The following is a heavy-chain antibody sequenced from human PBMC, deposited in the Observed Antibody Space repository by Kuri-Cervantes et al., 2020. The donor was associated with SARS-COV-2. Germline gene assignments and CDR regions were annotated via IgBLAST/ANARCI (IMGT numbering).Heavy chain of an antibody. Sequence: GESLKISCVASGFTFNNFGMHWVRQAPGKGLEWVAVIWHHGSNKYYGDSVRGRFTISRDNSKNTLYLQMDSLRADDTAVYYCARVDHTLGRGDAIDIWGQGTMVTVSS. J-gene: IGHJ3*02. CDR2: IWHHGSNK. CDR3: ARVDHTLGRGDAIDI. D-gene: IGHD2-15*01. V-gene: IGHV3-33*01. CDR1: GFTFNNFG.